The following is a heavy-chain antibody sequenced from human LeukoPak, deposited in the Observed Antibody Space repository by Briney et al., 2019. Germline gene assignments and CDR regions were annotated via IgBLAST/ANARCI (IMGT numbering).Heavy chain of an antibody. CDR3: AKDLELELPLYFDY. Sequence: PGGSLRLSCAASGFTYSSYAMSWVRQAPGKGLEWVSAISGSGGSTYYADSVKGRFTIPRDNSKNTLYLQMNSLRAEDTAVYYCAKDLELELPLYFDYWGQGTLVTVSS. D-gene: IGHD1-7*01. CDR1: GFTYSSYA. V-gene: IGHV3-23*01. J-gene: IGHJ4*02. CDR2: ISGSGGST.